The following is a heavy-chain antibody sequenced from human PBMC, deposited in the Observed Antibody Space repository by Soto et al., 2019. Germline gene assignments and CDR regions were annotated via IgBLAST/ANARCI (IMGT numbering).Heavy chain of an antibody. CDR1: GGSISSYY. CDR3: ARPTPMGIQTGDFPAYWYFDL. D-gene: IGHD7-27*01. J-gene: IGHJ2*01. CDR2: IYYSGST. Sequence: SETLSLTCTVSGGSISSYYWSWIRQPPGKGLEWIGYIYYSGSTNYNPSLKSRVTISVDTSKNQFSLKLSSVTAADTAGYYCARPTPMGIQTGDFPAYWYFDLWGRGTLVTVSS. V-gene: IGHV4-59*01.